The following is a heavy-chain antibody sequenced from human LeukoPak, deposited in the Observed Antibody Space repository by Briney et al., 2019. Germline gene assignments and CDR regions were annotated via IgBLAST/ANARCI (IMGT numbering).Heavy chain of an antibody. Sequence: GGSLRLSCAASGFTFSSYWMHWVRQAPGKGLVWVSRINSDGSSTSYADSVKGRFTISRDNAKNTLYLQMNSLRAEDTALYYCARGGYSYGQEFDYWGQGTLVTVSS. CDR1: GFTFSSYW. D-gene: IGHD5-18*01. J-gene: IGHJ4*02. CDR2: INSDGSST. V-gene: IGHV3-74*01. CDR3: ARGGYSYGQEFDY.